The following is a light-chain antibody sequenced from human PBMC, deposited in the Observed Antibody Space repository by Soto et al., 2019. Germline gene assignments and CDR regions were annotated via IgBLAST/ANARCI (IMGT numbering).Light chain of an antibody. Sequence: IQITQSPSAMSSSARDRVTITCRASHDISDYLAWFQQKPGKVPKRLISAASSLQSGVPSRFSGSGSGTDFTLTISSLEPEDFAVYYCQQRSNWPLTFGQGTRLEIK. J-gene: IGKJ5*01. CDR1: HDISDY. V-gene: IGKV1-17*03. CDR2: AAS. CDR3: QQRSNWPLT.